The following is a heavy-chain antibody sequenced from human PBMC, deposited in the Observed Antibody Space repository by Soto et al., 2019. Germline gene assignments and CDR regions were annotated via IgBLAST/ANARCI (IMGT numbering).Heavy chain of an antibody. CDR3: ARGGPKRPSIAGNDDFDI. D-gene: IGHD6-6*01. V-gene: IGHV1-69*13. J-gene: IGHJ3*02. CDR1: GGTFSSYA. CDR2: IIPIFGTA. Sequence: SVKVSCKASGGTFSSYAISWVRQAPGQGLEWMGGIIPIFGTANYAQKFQGRVTITADESTSTAYMELSSLRSEDTAVYYCARGGPKRPSIAGNDDFDIWGQGTMVIV.